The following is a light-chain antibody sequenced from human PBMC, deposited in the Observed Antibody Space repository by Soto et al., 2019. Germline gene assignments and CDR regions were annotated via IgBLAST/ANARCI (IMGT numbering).Light chain of an antibody. CDR1: QSVSSNY. Sequence: EIVLTQSPGTLSLSPGERVTLSCRAGQSVSSNYLAWYQQKPGQAPRLLIYSASSRATGIPDRFSGSGSGTDFTLTISRLEPEDFAVYYCQQYGGSPRVTFGGGTKVEI. J-gene: IGKJ4*01. CDR3: QQYGGSPRVT. V-gene: IGKV3-20*01. CDR2: SAS.